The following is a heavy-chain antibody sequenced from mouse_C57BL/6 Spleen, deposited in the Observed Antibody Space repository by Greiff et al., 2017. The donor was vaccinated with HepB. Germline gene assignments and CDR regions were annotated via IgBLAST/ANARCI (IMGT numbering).Heavy chain of an antibody. CDR2: INPNNGGT. CDR3: ARRYDYDERDYFDY. Sequence: EVQLQQSGPELVKPGASVKISCKASGYTFTDYYMNWVKQSHGKSLEWIGDINPNNGGTSYNQKFKGKATLTVDKSSSTAYMELRSLTSEDSAVYYCARRYDYDERDYFDYWGQGTTLTVSS. J-gene: IGHJ2*01. D-gene: IGHD2-4*01. CDR1: GYTFTDYY. V-gene: IGHV1-26*01.